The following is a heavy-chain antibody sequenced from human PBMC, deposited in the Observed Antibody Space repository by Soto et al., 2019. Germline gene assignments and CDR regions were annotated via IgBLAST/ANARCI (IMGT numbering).Heavy chain of an antibody. CDR3: ARMRVGATATYAFDI. Sequence: GWSLRLSCAASGFTFSSYGMHWVRQAPGKGLEWLACISFDGNYKYHADSVKGRFTISRDNSKNTLFLEMSSLRAEDTAVYYCARMRVGATATYAFDIWGQGTMVTVS. CDR2: ISFDGNYK. V-gene: IGHV3-30*03. D-gene: IGHD1-26*01. CDR1: GFTFSSYG. J-gene: IGHJ3*02.